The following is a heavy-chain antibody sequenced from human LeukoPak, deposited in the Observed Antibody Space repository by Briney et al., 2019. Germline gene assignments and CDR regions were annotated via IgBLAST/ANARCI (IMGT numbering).Heavy chain of an antibody. D-gene: IGHD3-10*01. CDR3: AREYYCRLDY. V-gene: IGHV3-72*01. CDR2: IRNKANSDTT. J-gene: IGHJ4*02. Sequence: GGSLRLSCAAPGFSFSDNYMDWVRQAPGKGLEWVSRIRNKANSDTTAYAASGRGTITISRDDSKNSLYLEMNSLKTEDTAVYYCAREYYCRLDYWGRGTLVTVSS. CDR1: GFSFSDNY.